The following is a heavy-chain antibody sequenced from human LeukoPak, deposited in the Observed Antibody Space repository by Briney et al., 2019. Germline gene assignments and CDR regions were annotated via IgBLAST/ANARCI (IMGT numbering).Heavy chain of an antibody. Sequence: ASVKVSCKASGGTFSSYAISWVRQAPGQGLEWMGGIIPIFGTANYAQKFQGRVTITADESTSTAYMELSSLRSEDTAVYYCARVIGDTAVVGDWYFDLWGRGTLVTVSS. CDR3: ARVIGDTAVVGDWYFDL. D-gene: IGHD5-18*01. CDR1: GGTFSSYA. V-gene: IGHV1-69*13. CDR2: IIPIFGTA. J-gene: IGHJ2*01.